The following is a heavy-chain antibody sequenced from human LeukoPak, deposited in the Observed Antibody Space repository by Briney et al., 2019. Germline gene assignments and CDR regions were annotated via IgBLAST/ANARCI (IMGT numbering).Heavy chain of an antibody. V-gene: IGHV1-18*01. CDR1: GYTYTIYG. CDR2: ISAYNGNT. CDR3: ALDPRLRWYDFDY. D-gene: IGHD4-23*01. J-gene: IGHJ4*02. Sequence: ASVKVSCKASGYTYTIYGISWVRQAPGQGLEWMGWISAYNGNTNYAQKLQGRVTMATDTSTSTAYMELRSLRSDDTAVYYCALDPRLRWYDFDYWGQGTLVTVSS.